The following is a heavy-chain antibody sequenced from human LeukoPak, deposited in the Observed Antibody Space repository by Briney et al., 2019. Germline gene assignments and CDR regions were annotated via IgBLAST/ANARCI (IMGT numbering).Heavy chain of an antibody. CDR2: IIPIFDTA. J-gene: IGHJ6*03. CDR1: GGTFSSYA. Sequence: SVKVSCKASGGTFSSYAISWVRQAPGQGLEWMGRIIPIFDTANYAQKFQGRVTITTDESTSTAYMELSSLRSEDTAVYYCARDGIVVVPAAMEHYYYYYMDVWGKGTTVTVSS. D-gene: IGHD2-2*01. V-gene: IGHV1-69*05. CDR3: ARDGIVVVPAAMEHYYYYYMDV.